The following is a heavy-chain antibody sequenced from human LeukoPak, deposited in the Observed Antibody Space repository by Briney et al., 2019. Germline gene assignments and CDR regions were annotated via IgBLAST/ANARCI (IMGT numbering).Heavy chain of an antibody. CDR3: GRGTNGGGFDY. D-gene: IGHD3-16*01. Sequence: SETLSLTCTVSGGSISTYYGSWIRQPAGKGLEWMGRIYASVSTNYNPSLKSRVTMSADTSKNQFSLNLISMTAADTAVYFCGRGTNGGGFDYWGQGALVTVSS. J-gene: IGHJ4*02. CDR1: GGSISTYY. V-gene: IGHV4-4*07. CDR2: IYASVST.